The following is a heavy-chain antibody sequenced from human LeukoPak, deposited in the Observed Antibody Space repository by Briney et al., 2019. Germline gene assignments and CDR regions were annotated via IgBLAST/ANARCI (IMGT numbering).Heavy chain of an antibody. CDR2: ISGSGGST. CDR3: AKGPVELWNYNWDYFDY. J-gene: IGHJ4*02. CDR1: GASVSSNSYH. Sequence: ETLSLTCTVSGASVSSNSYHWSWIRQAPGKGLEWVSAISGSGGSTYYADSVKGRFTISRDNSKNTLYLQMNSLRAEDTAVYYCAKGPVELWNYNWDYFDYWGQGTLVTVSS. D-gene: IGHD1-7*01. V-gene: IGHV3-23*01.